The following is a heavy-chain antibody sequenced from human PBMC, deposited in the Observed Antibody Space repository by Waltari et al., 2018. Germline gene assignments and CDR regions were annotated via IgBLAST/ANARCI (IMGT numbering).Heavy chain of an antibody. CDR3: ARAPYDSSGYYRSPFDY. Sequence: QVQLQESGPGLVKPSQTLSLTCTVSGGSISSGGYYWSWIRQPPGKGLEWIGYIYYSGSTYYNPSLKSRVTISVDTSKNQFSLKLSSVTAADTAVYYCARAPYDSSGYYRSPFDYWGQGTLVTVSS. CDR1: GGSISSGGYY. V-gene: IGHV4-31*03. J-gene: IGHJ4*02. D-gene: IGHD3-22*01. CDR2: IYYSGST.